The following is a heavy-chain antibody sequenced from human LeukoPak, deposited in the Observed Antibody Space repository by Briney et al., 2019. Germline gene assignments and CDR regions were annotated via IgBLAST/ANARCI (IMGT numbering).Heavy chain of an antibody. J-gene: IGHJ3*02. CDR3: AKDLSYGGNSEAFDI. Sequence: PGGSLRLSCAASGFTFSSYAMSWVRQAPGKGLEWVSTISGSGGSTYYADSVKGRFTISRDNSKNTLYLQMNSLRAEDTAVYYCAKDLSYGGNSEAFDIWGQGTMVTVSS. CDR1: GFTFSSYA. CDR2: ISGSGGST. V-gene: IGHV3-23*01. D-gene: IGHD4-17*01.